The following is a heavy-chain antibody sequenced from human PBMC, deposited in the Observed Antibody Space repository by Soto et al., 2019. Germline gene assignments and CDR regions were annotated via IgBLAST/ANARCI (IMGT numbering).Heavy chain of an antibody. CDR2: INHSGRT. CDR1: GGSSNDYY. V-gene: IGHV4-34*01. CDR3: ARGRRSNMFRGLDP. J-gene: IGHJ5*02. D-gene: IGHD3-10*01. Sequence: PSETLSLTCAVSGGSSNDYYWTWIRQSPGKGLAWIGEINHSGRTNYNPSLESRVTISVDTSKNQFSLYITSVTAADTAVYYCARGRRSNMFRGLDPWGQGTQVTVSS.